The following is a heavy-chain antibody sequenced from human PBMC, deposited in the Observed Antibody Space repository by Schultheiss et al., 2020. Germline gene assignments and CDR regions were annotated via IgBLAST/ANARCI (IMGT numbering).Heavy chain of an antibody. CDR2: IYSGGST. Sequence: GGSLRLSCAASGFTFSSYAMHWVRQAPGKGLEWVSVIYSGGSTYYADSVKGRFTISRDNSKNTLYLQMNSLRAEDTAVYYCARDPTSYGNSGSDWFDPWGQGTLVTVSS. V-gene: IGHV3-53*01. CDR3: ARDPTSYGNSGSDWFDP. J-gene: IGHJ5*02. D-gene: IGHD3-22*01. CDR1: GFTFSSYA.